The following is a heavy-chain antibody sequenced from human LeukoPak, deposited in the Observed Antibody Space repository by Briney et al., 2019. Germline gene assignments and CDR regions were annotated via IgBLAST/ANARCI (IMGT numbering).Heavy chain of an antibody. J-gene: IGHJ6*02. CDR1: GYTFTSYD. CDR2: MNPNSGNT. CDR3: ARAYYYGSGSYYYYYYGMDV. D-gene: IGHD3-10*01. Sequence: ASVKVSCTASGYTFTSYDINWVRQATGQGLEWMGWMNPNSGNTGYAQKFQGRVTMTRNTSISTAYMELSSLRSEDTAVYYCARAYYYGSGSYYYYYYGMDVWGQGTTVTVSS. V-gene: IGHV1-8*01.